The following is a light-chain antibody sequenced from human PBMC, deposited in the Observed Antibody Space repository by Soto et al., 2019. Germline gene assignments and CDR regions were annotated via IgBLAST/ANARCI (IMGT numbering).Light chain of an antibody. CDR2: DIT. V-gene: IGLV2-14*03. J-gene: IGLJ3*02. CDR3: SSYTTINNLWV. CDR1: IRDVGAYNF. Sequence: QSALTQPASVSGSPGQSITISCTGIIRDVGAYNFVSWYQQHPGRAPKLIIYDITDRPSGVSSRFSGSRSGSTASLTISGLQAEDEADYYCSSYTTINNLWVFGGGTKLTGL.